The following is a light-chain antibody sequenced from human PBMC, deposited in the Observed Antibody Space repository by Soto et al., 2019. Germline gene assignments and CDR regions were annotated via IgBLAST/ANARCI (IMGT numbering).Light chain of an antibody. V-gene: IGLV2-14*01. Sequence: QSVLTQPASVSGSPGQSITISCTGTSSDVGDYKYVSWYQQHPGKVPKVLIYEVSHRPSGVSDRFSGSKSGNTASLTISGLQAEDEADYYCSSYTSSFTLLFGGGTKVTVL. J-gene: IGLJ2*01. CDR3: SSYTSSFTLL. CDR1: SSDVGDYKY. CDR2: EVS.